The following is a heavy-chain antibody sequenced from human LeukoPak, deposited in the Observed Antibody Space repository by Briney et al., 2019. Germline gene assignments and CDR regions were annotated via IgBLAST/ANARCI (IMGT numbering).Heavy chain of an antibody. CDR1: GFTFSSYS. D-gene: IGHD3-3*01. Sequence: GGSLRLSCAASGFTFSSYSMNWVRQAPGKGLEWVSSISSSSSYIYYADSVKGRFTISRDNAKNSLYLQMNSLRAEDTAVYYCARVGVAGHYYSYYMDVWGKGTTVTISS. V-gene: IGHV3-21*01. CDR3: ARVGVAGHYYSYYMDV. J-gene: IGHJ6*03. CDR2: ISSSSSYI.